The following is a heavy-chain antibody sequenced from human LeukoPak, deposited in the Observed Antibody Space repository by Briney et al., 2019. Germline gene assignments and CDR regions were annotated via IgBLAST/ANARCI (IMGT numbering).Heavy chain of an antibody. V-gene: IGHV3-21*01. CDR2: ISSSSTYI. D-gene: IGHD3-10*01. CDR3: ARDRVVSGRFGEVAS. J-gene: IGHJ5*01. CDR1: GFTFSSYS. Sequence: GGSLRLSCAASGFTFSSYSMNWVRQAPGKGLELVTFISSSSTYIYYADSVKGRFTISRDDAKNSLYLQMSSLRADDTAVYYCARDRVVSGRFGEVASWGQGTLVTVSS.